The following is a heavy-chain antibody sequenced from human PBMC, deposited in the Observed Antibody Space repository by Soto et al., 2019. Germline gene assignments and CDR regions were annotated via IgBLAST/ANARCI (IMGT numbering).Heavy chain of an antibody. CDR1: GYTFTDYS. CDR2: INPNSGDT. J-gene: IGHJ5*02. V-gene: IGHV1-2*02. CDR3: ARVEPVRRGWEYNWFDP. D-gene: IGHD6-6*01. Sequence: QVQLVQSGAEVKKPGASVKVSCKASGYTFTDYSMHWVRQAPGQGLEWMGWINPNSGDTKYAQKFQGSVTMTRVTSISTAYMELSSLRSDDTAVYYCARVEPVRRGWEYNWFDPWGQGTLVTVSS.